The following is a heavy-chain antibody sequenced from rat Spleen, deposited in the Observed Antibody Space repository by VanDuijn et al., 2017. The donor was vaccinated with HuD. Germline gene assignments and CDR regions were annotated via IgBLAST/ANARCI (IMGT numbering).Heavy chain of an antibody. D-gene: IGHD1-6*01. CDR1: GFSLTSHS. CDR3: AVYGYTYCFDF. V-gene: IGHV2-1*01. Sequence: QLQLKESGPGLVQPSQTLSLTCTVSGFSLTSHSVHWVRQPPGKGLEWMGGIWGDGKTDYDSFFNSRLTISRDTSKSQVFLKMDRLQTNDTAIYFCAVYGYTYCFDFWGHGVMVTVSS. CDR2: IWGDGKT. J-gene: IGHJ2*01.